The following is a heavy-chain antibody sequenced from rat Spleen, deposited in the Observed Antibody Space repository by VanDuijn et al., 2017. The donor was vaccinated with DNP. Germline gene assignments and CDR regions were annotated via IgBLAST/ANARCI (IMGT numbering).Heavy chain of an antibody. CDR2: ITTSGGST. CDR1: GFTFNKYW. D-gene: IGHD1-11*01. CDR3: AKAGGYSPWYFDY. J-gene: IGHJ2*01. Sequence: EVQLVESGGDLVQPGRSLKVSCVVSGFTFNKYWMTWIRQVPGKGLEWVASITTSGGSTYYRDSVKGRFTISRDNAKSTLYLQMDSLRSEETATYYCAKAGGYSPWYFDYWGQGVMVTVSS. V-gene: IGHV5-31*01.